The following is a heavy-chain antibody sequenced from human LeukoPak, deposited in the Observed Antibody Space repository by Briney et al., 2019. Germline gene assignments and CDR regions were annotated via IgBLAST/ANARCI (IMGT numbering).Heavy chain of an antibody. Sequence: GGSLRLSCAASGFTFSNFWMSWVRQAPGKGLEWVANIKQDGSEKYYVDSVKGRFTISRDNARNSLYLQMNSLRAEDTAVYYCARGDSSGWYVGYWGQGTLVTVSS. V-gene: IGHV3-7*01. CDR3: ARGDSSGWYVGY. CDR1: GFTFSNFW. J-gene: IGHJ4*02. D-gene: IGHD6-19*01. CDR2: IKQDGSEK.